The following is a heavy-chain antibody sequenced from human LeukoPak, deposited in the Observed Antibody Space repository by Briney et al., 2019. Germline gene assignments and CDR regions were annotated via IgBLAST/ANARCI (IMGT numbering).Heavy chain of an antibody. Sequence: GGSLRLSCVASGFTLSSRWMHWVRQAPGKGLVWVSIINTDGSTTRYADFVEGRFTISRDNARNTLYLEMNSLRVEDTAVYFCARDISRTMDVWGQGTTVTV. D-gene: IGHD2/OR15-2a*01. CDR1: GFTLSSRW. J-gene: IGHJ6*02. V-gene: IGHV3-74*01. CDR3: ARDISRTMDV. CDR2: INTDGSTT.